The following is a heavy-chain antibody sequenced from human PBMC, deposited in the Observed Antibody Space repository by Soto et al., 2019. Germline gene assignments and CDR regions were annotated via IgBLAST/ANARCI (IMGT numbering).Heavy chain of an antibody. J-gene: IGHJ6*02. V-gene: IGHV3-43*01. Sequence: GGSLRLSCAASGFTFDDYTMHWVRQAPGKGLEWVSFISWDGSSTNYADSMKGRFTIPRDNRKKSLYLQMNSLRTEDTALYYCCTSNDYTNSLLICGMDEWVQGTRVTV. CDR1: GFTFDDYT. D-gene: IGHD2-2*02. CDR3: CTSNDYTNSLLICGMDE. CDR2: ISWDGSST.